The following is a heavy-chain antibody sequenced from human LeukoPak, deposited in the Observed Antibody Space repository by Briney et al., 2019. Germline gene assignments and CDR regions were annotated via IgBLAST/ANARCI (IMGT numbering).Heavy chain of an antibody. D-gene: IGHD2-8*01. CDR3: ARDGGVYCSNDVCYTESFDY. V-gene: IGHV3-33*01. CDR2: IWYEGSKT. CDR1: GFPFSSFG. J-gene: IGHJ4*02. Sequence: GRSLRLSCAASGFPFSSFGIHWVRQSPGKGLEWVAVIWYEGSKTYYGESVKGRFTISRDNSKNTLSLQMNSLRADDTAMYYCARDGGVYCSNDVCYTESFDYWGQGALVTVSS.